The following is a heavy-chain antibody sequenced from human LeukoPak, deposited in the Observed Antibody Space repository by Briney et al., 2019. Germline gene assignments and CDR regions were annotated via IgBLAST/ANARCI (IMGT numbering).Heavy chain of an antibody. J-gene: IGHJ3*02. CDR1: GGSFRGYY. D-gene: IGHD2-2*01. CDR3: ASLWPYQLSAFDI. Sequence: SETLSLTCAVCGGSFRGYYWSWIRQPPAKGREWIGEINHSGSTNYNPSLTSRVTISVDTSKNQLSLELSSGTAADTAVYYCASLWPYQLSAFDIRGQRTLVTVSS. CDR2: INHSGST. V-gene: IGHV4-34*01.